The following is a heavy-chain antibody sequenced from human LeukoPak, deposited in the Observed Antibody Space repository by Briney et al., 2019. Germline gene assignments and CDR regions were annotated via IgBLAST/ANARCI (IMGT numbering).Heavy chain of an antibody. Sequence: GGSLRLSCAASGFTFDDYAMHWVRQVPGKGLEWVSGISWNSGSMGYVDSVKGRFAISRDNAKNSLYLQMNSLRPEDTALYYCARDSGGENYVDPTFSFDPRGQGTLVTVSS. CDR2: ISWNSGSM. CDR1: GFTFDDYA. V-gene: IGHV3-9*01. J-gene: IGHJ5*02. D-gene: IGHD2-21*01. CDR3: ARDSGGENYVDPTFSFDP.